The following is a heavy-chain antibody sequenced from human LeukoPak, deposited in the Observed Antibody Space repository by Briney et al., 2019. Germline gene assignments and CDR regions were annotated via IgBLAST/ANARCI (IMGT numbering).Heavy chain of an antibody. CDR2: IYTSGST. J-gene: IGHJ3*02. D-gene: IGHD3-10*01. CDR3: ARDRKVRGVIRDNAFDI. Sequence: SETLSLTCTVSGGSISSYYWSWLRQPAGKGLEWIGRIYTSGSTNYNPSLKSRVTMSVDTSKNQFSLKLSSVTAADTAVYYCARDRKVRGVIRDNAFDIWGQGTMVTVSS. V-gene: IGHV4-4*07. CDR1: GGSISSYY.